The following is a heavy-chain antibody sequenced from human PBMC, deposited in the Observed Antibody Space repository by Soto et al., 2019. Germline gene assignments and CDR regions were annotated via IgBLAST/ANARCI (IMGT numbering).Heavy chain of an antibody. V-gene: IGHV1-69*13. J-gene: IGHJ4*02. D-gene: IGHD3-3*01. CDR2: IIPIFGTA. CDR1: GGTFSSYA. CDR3: AGALRFLEWFAPIHY. Sequence: PSVKVSCKASGGTFSSYAISWVRQAPGQGLEWMGGIIPIFGTANYAQKFQGRVTITADESTSTAYMELSSLRSEDTAVYYCAGALRFLEWFAPIHYWGQGTLVTVSS.